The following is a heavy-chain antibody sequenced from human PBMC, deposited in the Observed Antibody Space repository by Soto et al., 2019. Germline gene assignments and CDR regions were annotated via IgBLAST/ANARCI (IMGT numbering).Heavy chain of an antibody. J-gene: IGHJ5*02. CDR2: TYIGGMP. V-gene: IGHV4-39*01. D-gene: IGHD3-9*01. Sequence: SETLSLTCTVSGASFTDGSLFWGWLRQSPGKGVEWIASTYIGGMPYYNPSLRSRVTISVDTSKSQFSLRLNSVTAADTAVDDCATSPETFSPAGYCVNWFDPWGHGTLVTVSS. CDR3: ATSPETFSPAGYCVNWFDP. CDR1: GASFTDGSLF.